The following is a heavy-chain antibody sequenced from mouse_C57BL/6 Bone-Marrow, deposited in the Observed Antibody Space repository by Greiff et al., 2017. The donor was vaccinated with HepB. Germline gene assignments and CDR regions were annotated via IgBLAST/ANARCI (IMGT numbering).Heavy chain of an antibody. J-gene: IGHJ1*03. Sequence: QVQLQQSGAELAKPGASVKLSCKASGYTFTSYWMHWVKQGPGQGLEWIGYINPSSGYTKYNQKFKDKATLTADKSSSTAYMQLSSLTYEDSAVYYCARHYGSSRWYFDVWGTGTTVTVSS. V-gene: IGHV1-7*01. CDR1: GYTFTSYW. CDR3: ARHYGSSRWYFDV. CDR2: INPSSGYT. D-gene: IGHD1-1*01.